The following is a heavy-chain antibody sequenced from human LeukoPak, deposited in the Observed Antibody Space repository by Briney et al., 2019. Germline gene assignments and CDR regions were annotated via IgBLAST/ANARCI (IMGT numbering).Heavy chain of an antibody. CDR3: ARGGGLPAALDY. D-gene: IGHD2-2*01. CDR2: INPSGGST. Sequence: GASVKVSCKASGGTFTSYYMHWVRQAPGQELAWMGIINPSGGSTSYAQKFQGRVTMTRDTSTSTVYMELSSLRSEDTAVYYCARGGGLPAALDYWGQGTLVTVSS. J-gene: IGHJ4*02. V-gene: IGHV1-46*01. CDR1: GGTFTSYY.